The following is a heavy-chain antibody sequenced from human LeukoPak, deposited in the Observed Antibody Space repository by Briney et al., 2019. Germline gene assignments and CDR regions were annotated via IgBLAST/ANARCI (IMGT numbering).Heavy chain of an antibody. J-gene: IGHJ6*03. V-gene: IGHV4-34*01. CDR2: INHSGST. Sequence: NPSETLSLTCAVYGGSFSGYYWSWIRQPPGKGLEWIGEINHSGSTNYNPSLKSRVTISVDTSKNQFSLKLSSVTAADTAVFYCARTHGWYYYNYYYMDVWGKGTTVTVSS. CDR3: ARTHGWYYYNYYYMDV. CDR1: GGSFSGYY. D-gene: IGHD2-15*01.